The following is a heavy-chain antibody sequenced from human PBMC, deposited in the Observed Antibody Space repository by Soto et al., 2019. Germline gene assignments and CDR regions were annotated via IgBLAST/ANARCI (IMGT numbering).Heavy chain of an antibody. Sequence: SETLSLTCAVSGGSISSGGYSWSWIRQPPGKGLEWIGYIYHSGSTYYNPSLKSRVTISVDRSKNQFSLKLSSVTAADTAVYYCAFGYCSSTRCPPLRYWGQGTLVTVSS. V-gene: IGHV4-30-2*01. CDR1: GGSISSGGYS. D-gene: IGHD2-2*03. CDR2: IYHSGST. J-gene: IGHJ4*02. CDR3: AFGYCSSTRCPPLRY.